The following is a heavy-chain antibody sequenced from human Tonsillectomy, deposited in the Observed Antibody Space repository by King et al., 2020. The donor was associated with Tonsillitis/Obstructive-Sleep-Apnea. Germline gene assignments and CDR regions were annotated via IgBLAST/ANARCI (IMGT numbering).Heavy chain of an antibody. CDR1: GYTFTNYD. D-gene: IGHD3-22*01. Sequence: QLVQSGAEVKKPGASVKVSCKASGYTFTNYDITWVRQAPGQGLEWMGWSRPYNGDTNYAQKLQGRDTMTSDTSTSTAYMELRSLRSDDTAVYYCARDYYDGSGYYHGYFQHWGQGTLVTVSS. V-gene: IGHV1-18*01. CDR2: SRPYNGDT. J-gene: IGHJ1*01. CDR3: ARDYYDGSGYYHGYFQH.